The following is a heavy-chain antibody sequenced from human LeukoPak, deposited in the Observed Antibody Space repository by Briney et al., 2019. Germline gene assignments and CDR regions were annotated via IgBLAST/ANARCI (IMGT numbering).Heavy chain of an antibody. J-gene: IGHJ4*02. CDR1: GYTLTELS. V-gene: IGHV1-24*01. CDR3: ATPGRTATITSWFFDY. Sequence: ASVKVSCKVSGYTLTELSMHWVRQAPGKGLEWMGGFDPEDGETIYAQKFQGRVTMTEDTSTDTAYMELSSLRSEDTAVYYCATPGRTATITSWFFDYWGQGTLVTVSS. D-gene: IGHD5-24*01. CDR2: FDPEDGET.